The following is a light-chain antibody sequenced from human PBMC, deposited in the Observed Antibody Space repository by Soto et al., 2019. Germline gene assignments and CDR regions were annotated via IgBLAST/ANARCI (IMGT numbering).Light chain of an antibody. J-gene: IGKJ5*01. V-gene: IGKV3-20*01. CDR1: QSVSSNY. Sequence: DIVLTQSPGTLSLSPGERATLSCRASQSVSSNYLAWYQQKPGQAPRLLIYGASSRATGIPDRFSGSGSGTDFTLTISRLEPEDFAVYYCQQYDSLPRTFGQGTRLEIK. CDR2: GAS. CDR3: QQYDSLPRT.